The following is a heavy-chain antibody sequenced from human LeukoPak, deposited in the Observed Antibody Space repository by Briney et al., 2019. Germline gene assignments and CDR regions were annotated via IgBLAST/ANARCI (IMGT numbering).Heavy chain of an antibody. CDR2: IIPILGIA. CDR1: GYTFTGYY. V-gene: IGHV1-69*04. J-gene: IGHJ4*02. D-gene: IGHD6-19*01. Sequence: ASVKVSCKASGYTFTGYYIHWVRQAPGQGLEWMGRIIPILGIANYAQKFQGRVTITADKSTSTAYMELSSLRSEDTAVYYCARGPHYYSSGWYDYWGQGTLVTVSS. CDR3: ARGPHYYSSGWYDY.